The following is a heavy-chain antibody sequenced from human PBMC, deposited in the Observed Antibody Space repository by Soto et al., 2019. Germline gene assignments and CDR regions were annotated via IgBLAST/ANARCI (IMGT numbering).Heavy chain of an antibody. D-gene: IGHD3-22*01. Sequence: ETLSLTCTVSGGSISSGGYYWSWIRQHPGKGLEWVSGISDRGGSTDYADSVKGRFTIPRDNSKNTLYLQMNSLRAEDTAVYFCARDLNKDYHDSSAFWAYWGQGTLVTVS. CDR3: ARDLNKDYHDSSAFWAY. CDR2: ISDRGGST. CDR1: GGSISSGGYY. J-gene: IGHJ4*02. V-gene: IGHV3-23*01.